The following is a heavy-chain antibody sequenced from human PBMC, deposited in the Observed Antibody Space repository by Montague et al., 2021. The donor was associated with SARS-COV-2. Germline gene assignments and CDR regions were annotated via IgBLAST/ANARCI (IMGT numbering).Heavy chain of an antibody. CDR1: GSFFASSSFY. CDR3: ARGGGGKNSALYYGLDV. D-gene: IGHD1-26*01. J-gene: IGHJ6*02. Sequence: SETLSLTCSVSGSFFASSSFYWGWIRQPPGKGLEWLGNVFYTGTTSYNPSLKSRVTISMDTSKNQISLNLRSMTGADTAVYYCARGGGGKNSALYYGLDVWGQGTTAIVSS. CDR2: VFYTGTT. V-gene: IGHV4-39*07.